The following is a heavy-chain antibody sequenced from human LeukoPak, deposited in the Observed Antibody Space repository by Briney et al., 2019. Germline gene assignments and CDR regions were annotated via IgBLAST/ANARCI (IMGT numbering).Heavy chain of an antibody. CDR2: ISSSSSTI. D-gene: IGHD3-3*01. CDR3: ASHYDFWSGYPIDY. V-gene: IGHV3-48*01. CDR1: GFTFSSYS. J-gene: IGHJ4*02. Sequence: AGGSLRLSCAASGFTFSSYSMNWVRQAPGKGLEWVSYISSSSSTIYYADSVKGRFTISRDNAKNSLYLQMNSLRAEDTAVYYCASHYDFWSGYPIDYWGQGTLVTVSS.